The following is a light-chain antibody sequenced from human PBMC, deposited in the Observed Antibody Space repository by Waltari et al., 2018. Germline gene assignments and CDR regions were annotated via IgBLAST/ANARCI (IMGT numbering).Light chain of an antibody. CDR3: QQRSNWPPFT. CDR1: QSVSNF. J-gene: IGKJ2*01. V-gene: IGKV3-11*01. CDR2: DAS. Sequence: EIVLTQSPATLSLSPGERATLSCRASQSVSNFLSWYQQKPGQAPRLLIDDASNRAPGIPARFSGSGSGTDFSLTISRLEPEDFAVYYCQQRSNWPPFTFGQGTKLEIK.